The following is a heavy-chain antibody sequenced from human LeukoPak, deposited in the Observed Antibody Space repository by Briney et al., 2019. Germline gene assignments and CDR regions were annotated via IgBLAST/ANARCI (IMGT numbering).Heavy chain of an antibody. D-gene: IGHD3-10*01. Sequence: PSETLSLTCNVSGDSVNKFYWTWIRQTPGKGLEWIGYVYYSGGTNYNPSLKSRVTISIDTSMNQSSLNLRSVTAADTAVYYCVREKGHYGPGISYTTDAFDIWGQGTVVTVSS. CDR2: VYYSGGT. CDR3: VREKGHYGPGISYTTDAFDI. J-gene: IGHJ3*02. V-gene: IGHV4-59*02. CDR1: GDSVNKFY.